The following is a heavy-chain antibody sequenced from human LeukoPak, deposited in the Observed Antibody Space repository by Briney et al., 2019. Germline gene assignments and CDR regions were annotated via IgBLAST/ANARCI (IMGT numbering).Heavy chain of an antibody. V-gene: IGHV1-18*01. CDR1: GYTFTSYG. CDR3: ARMTPAYGSGSYYWGAYFASRVYYYYMDV. D-gene: IGHD3-10*01. Sequence: ASVTVSCKASGYTFTSYGISWVRQAPGQGLEGMGWISAYNGNTNYAQKLQGRVTMTTDTSTSTAYMELRSLRSDDTAVYYCARMTPAYGSGSYYWGAYFASRVYYYYMDVWGKGTTVTISS. CDR2: ISAYNGNT. J-gene: IGHJ6*03.